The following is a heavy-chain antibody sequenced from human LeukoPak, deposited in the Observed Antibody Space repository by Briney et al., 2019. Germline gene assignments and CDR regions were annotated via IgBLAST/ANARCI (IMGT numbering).Heavy chain of an antibody. Sequence: PSETLSLTCTVSGGSISSYYWSWIRQPPGEGLEWIGYIYYSGSTNYNPSLKSRVTISVDTSKNQFSLKLSSVTAADTAVYYCARDRYYGSGFHYFDYWGQGTLVTVSS. CDR2: IYYSGST. D-gene: IGHD3-10*01. J-gene: IGHJ4*02. CDR3: ARDRYYGSGFHYFDY. V-gene: IGHV4-59*01. CDR1: GGSISSYY.